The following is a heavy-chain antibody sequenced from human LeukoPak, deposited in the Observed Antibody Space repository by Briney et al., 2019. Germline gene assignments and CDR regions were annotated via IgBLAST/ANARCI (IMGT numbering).Heavy chain of an antibody. Sequence: ASVEVSCKASGYTFTSYYMHWVRQAPGQGLEWMGIINPSGGSTSYAQKFQGRVTMTRDTSTSTVYMELSSLRSEDTAVYYCARVVGATAPLDYWGQGTLVTVSS. CDR2: INPSGGST. D-gene: IGHD1-26*01. CDR3: ARVVGATAPLDY. CDR1: GYTFTSYY. V-gene: IGHV1-46*01. J-gene: IGHJ4*02.